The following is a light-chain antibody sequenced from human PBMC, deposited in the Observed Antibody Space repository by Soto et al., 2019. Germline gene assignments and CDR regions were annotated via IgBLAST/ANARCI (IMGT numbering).Light chain of an antibody. CDR3: QQYNSYPWT. V-gene: IGKV1-5*03. Sequence: DIQMTQSPSTLSASVGDRVTITCRASESISSWLAWYQQKPGKAPKLLIYKASNLESGVPSRFSGSGSGTEFTLTISSLQPDYFATYYCQQYNSYPWTFGQGTKVEIK. CDR1: ESISSW. CDR2: KAS. J-gene: IGKJ1*01.